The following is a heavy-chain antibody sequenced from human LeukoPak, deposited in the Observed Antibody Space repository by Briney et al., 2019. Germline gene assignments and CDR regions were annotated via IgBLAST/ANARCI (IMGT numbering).Heavy chain of an antibody. CDR3: ARYIWGSYPTFEDY. V-gene: IGHV4-59*01. Sequence: SETLSLTCTVSGGSISSYYWSWLRQPPGKGLEWIGYISYSGSTNYNPSLKSRVSVDTSKNQFSLKLSSVTAADTAVYYRARYIWGSYPTFEDYWGQGTLVTVSS. J-gene: IGHJ4*02. CDR2: ISYSGST. D-gene: IGHD3-16*02. CDR1: GGSISSYY.